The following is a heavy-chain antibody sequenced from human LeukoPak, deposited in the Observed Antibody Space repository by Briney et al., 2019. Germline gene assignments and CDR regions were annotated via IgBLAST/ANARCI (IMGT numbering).Heavy chain of an antibody. D-gene: IGHD1-26*01. CDR2: IYPGESDT. Sequence: LGESLKISCKGSGYSFTSYWIGWVRQMPGKGLEWIGIIYPGESDTRYSPSFQGQVTISADKSISTAYLQWSSLKASDTAMYYCARLLVGATPRGHAFDIWGQGTMVTVSS. CDR3: ARLLVGATPRGHAFDI. J-gene: IGHJ3*02. V-gene: IGHV5-51*01. CDR1: GYSFTSYW.